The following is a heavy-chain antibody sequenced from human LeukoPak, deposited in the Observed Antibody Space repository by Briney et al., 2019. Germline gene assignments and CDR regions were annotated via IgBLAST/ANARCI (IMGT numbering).Heavy chain of an antibody. Sequence: ASVKVSCKASGYTFTGYYMHWLRPAPGQGLEWMGWINPNSGGTNYAQKFQGRVTMTRDTSISTAYMELSRLRSDDTAVYYCARVRRGVAGTGGRFDPWGQGTLVTVSS. V-gene: IGHV1-2*02. CDR3: ARVRRGVAGTGGRFDP. CDR1: GYTFTGYY. D-gene: IGHD6-19*01. CDR2: INPNSGGT. J-gene: IGHJ5*02.